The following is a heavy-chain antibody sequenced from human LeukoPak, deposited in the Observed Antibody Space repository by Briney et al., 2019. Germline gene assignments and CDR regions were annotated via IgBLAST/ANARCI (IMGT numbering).Heavy chain of an antibody. CDR3: AKDYGGSSLFDY. CDR2: ITVSGGPT. Sequence: GGSLRLSCAASGFAFSSYAMSWVRQAPGKGLEWVSGITVSGGPTYYADSVKGRFTISRDNSKNTLCLQMNNLRDEDTAVYYCAKDYGGSSLFDYWGQGTLVTVSS. J-gene: IGHJ4*02. D-gene: IGHD1-26*01. CDR1: GFAFSSYA. V-gene: IGHV3-23*01.